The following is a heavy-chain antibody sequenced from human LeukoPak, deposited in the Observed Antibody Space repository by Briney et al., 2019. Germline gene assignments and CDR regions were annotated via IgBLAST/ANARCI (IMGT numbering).Heavy chain of an antibody. D-gene: IGHD3-22*01. V-gene: IGHV3-21*01. Sequence: GGALRLSCAASGFTFSSYDMTWVRQAPGKGLEWVSSISSSSSYIYYADSVKGRFTISRDNAKNSLYLQMNSLRAEDTAVYYCARDSYYDSSGYPLFDYWGQGTLVTVSS. CDR1: GFTFSSYD. J-gene: IGHJ4*02. CDR2: ISSSSSYI. CDR3: ARDSYYDSSGYPLFDY.